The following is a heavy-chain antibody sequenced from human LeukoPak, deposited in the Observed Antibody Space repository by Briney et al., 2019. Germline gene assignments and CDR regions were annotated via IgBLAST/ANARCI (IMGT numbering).Heavy chain of an antibody. V-gene: IGHV1-18*01. Sequence: GASVKVSCKASDYTFTSYGISWVRQAPGQGLEWMGWISAYNGNTNYAQKLQGRVTMTTDTSTSTAYMELRSLRSDDTAVYYCARSGDFWSALNLGYWGQGTLVTVSS. J-gene: IGHJ4*02. CDR1: DYTFTSYG. CDR2: ISAYNGNT. D-gene: IGHD3-3*01. CDR3: ARSGDFWSALNLGY.